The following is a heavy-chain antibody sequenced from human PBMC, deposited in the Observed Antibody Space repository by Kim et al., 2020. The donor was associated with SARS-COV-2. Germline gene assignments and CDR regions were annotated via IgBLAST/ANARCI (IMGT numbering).Heavy chain of an antibody. CDR1: GFTFSSYA. Sequence: GGSLRLSCAASGFTFSSYAMSWVRQAPGKGLEWVSAISGSGGSTYYADSVKGRFTISRDNSKNTLYLQMNSLRAEDTAVYYCAKDMRYYYDSSGYYAGFDYWGQGTLVTVSS. V-gene: IGHV3-23*01. D-gene: IGHD3-22*01. CDR3: AKDMRYYYDSSGYYAGFDY. CDR2: ISGSGGST. J-gene: IGHJ4*02.